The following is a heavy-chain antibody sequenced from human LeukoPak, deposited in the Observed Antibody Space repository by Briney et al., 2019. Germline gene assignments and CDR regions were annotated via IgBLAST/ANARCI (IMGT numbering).Heavy chain of an antibody. D-gene: IGHD3-10*02. Sequence: SETQSLTCTVSGGSINDYYWTWIRQAPGKGLEWIGYISNSGTTDYNPSLKSRVTMSVDTSNNEFSLRLTSVTAADTAMYYCARVVRGAVLSNCFLPWGQEPLDTVSS. CDR2: ISNSGTT. CDR1: GGSINDYY. CDR3: ARVVRGAVLSNCFLP. J-gene: IGHJ5*02. V-gene: IGHV4-59*01.